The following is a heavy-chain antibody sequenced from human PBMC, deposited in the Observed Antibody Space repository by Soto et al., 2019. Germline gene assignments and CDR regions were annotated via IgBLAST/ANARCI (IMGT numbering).Heavy chain of an antibody. D-gene: IGHD6-13*01. Sequence: SETLSLTCTVSGGSISSGDYYWSWIRQPPGKGLEWIGYIYYSGSTYYNPSLKSRVTISVDTSKNQFSLKLSSVTAADTGVYYCARTYSSSWSPFDYWGQGTLVTVSS. V-gene: IGHV4-30-4*01. CDR2: IYYSGST. CDR3: ARTYSSSWSPFDY. J-gene: IGHJ4*02. CDR1: GGSISSGDYY.